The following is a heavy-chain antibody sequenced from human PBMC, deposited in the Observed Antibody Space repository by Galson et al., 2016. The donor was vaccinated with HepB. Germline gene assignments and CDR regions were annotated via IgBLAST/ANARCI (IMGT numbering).Heavy chain of an antibody. CDR2: IYYSGST. V-gene: IGHV4-31*03. Sequence: TLSLTCIVSGDSISSGGSHWIWIRQHPGKGLEWIGFIYYSGSTYYNPSLKSRVTISVDTSKNQFSLKLSSVTVADTAVYYCARVGHLDFWSGYYVPPFDYWGQGTL. CDR1: GDSISSGGSH. D-gene: IGHD3-3*01. CDR3: ARVGHLDFWSGYYVPPFDY. J-gene: IGHJ4*02.